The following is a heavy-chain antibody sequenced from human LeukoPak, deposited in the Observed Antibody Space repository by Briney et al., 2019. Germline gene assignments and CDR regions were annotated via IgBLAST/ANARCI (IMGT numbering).Heavy chain of an antibody. CDR2: IIPIFGTA. J-gene: IGHJ4*02. CDR1: GGTFINYA. D-gene: IGHD3-10*01. Sequence: SVKVSCKASGGTFINYAISWVRQAPGQGLEWMGGIIPIFGTANYAQKFQGRVTITADESTSTAYMDLSSLRSEDTAVYYCARDRNYYGSGSYQQFDYWGQGTLVTVSS. CDR3: ARDRNYYGSGSYQQFDY. V-gene: IGHV1-69*13.